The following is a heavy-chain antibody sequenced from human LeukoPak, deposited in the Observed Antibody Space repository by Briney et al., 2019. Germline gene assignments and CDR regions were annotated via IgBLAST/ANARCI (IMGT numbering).Heavy chain of an antibody. D-gene: IGHD3-3*01. CDR3: ARSYDFWSGYYDY. Sequence: PSETLSLTCTVSGGSISNGDHYWSWIRQHPGKGLEWIGYIYYSGSTYYNPSLKSRVTISVDTSKNQFSLKLSSVTAADTAVYYCARSYDFWSGYYDYWGQGTLVTVSS. CDR1: GGSISNGDHY. CDR2: IYYSGST. J-gene: IGHJ4*02. V-gene: IGHV4-31*03.